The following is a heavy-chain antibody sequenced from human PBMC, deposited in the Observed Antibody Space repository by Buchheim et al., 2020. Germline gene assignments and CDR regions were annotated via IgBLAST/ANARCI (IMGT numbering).Heavy chain of an antibody. CDR1: GGSISSY. Sequence: QVQLQESGPGLVKPSETLSLTCTVSGGSISSYWSWIRQPPGKGLEWIGYIYYGGSTNYNPSLKSRVTISIDTSKKQFSLRLSSVTAADTAVYYCARTLIWSGHNSYWYFDVWGRGTL. J-gene: IGHJ2*01. CDR2: IYYGGST. V-gene: IGHV4-59*01. CDR3: ARTLIWSGHNSYWYFDV. D-gene: IGHD3-3*01.